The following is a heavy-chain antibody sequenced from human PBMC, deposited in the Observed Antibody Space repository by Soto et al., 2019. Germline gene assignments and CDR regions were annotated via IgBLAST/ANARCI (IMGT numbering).Heavy chain of an antibody. D-gene: IGHD6-13*01. Sequence: GGSLRLSCAASGFAFSDYYMSWIRQAPGKGLEWVSYISSSSSYTNYADSVKGRFTISRDNAKNSLYLQMNSLRAEDTAVYYCARVLRRSWAEYYFDYWGQGTLVTVSS. CDR2: ISSSSSYT. J-gene: IGHJ4*02. CDR3: ARVLRRSWAEYYFDY. CDR1: GFAFSDYY. V-gene: IGHV3-11*06.